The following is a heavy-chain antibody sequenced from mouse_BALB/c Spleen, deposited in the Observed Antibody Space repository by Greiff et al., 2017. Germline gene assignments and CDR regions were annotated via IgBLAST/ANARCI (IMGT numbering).Heavy chain of an antibody. CDR2: IYPGNSDT. D-gene: IGHD2-3*01. V-gene: IGHV1-5*01. CDR3: TSYDGYYVQFAY. CDR1: GYSFTSYW. Sequence: EVQLVESGPELVNPVASVKISCKASGYSFTSYWMHWVKQRPGQGLEWIGAIYPGNSDTSYNQKFKGKAKLTAVTSASTAYMELSSLTNEDSAVYYCTSYDGYYVQFAYWGQGTLVTVSA. J-gene: IGHJ3*01.